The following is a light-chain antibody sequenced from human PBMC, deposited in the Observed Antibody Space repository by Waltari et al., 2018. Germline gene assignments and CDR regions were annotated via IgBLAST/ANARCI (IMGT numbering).Light chain of an antibody. CDR3: QQYNNWPPLT. J-gene: IGKJ4*01. V-gene: IGKV3-15*01. CDR1: QRVSSN. CDR2: GAS. Sequence: EIVMTQSPATLSVSPGERATLSCRASQRVSSNLAWYKKKPGQAPRLLIYGASTMATGIPARFSGGGSGKEFNLTISSLQSEDFAVYYCQQYNNWPPLTFGGGTKVEIK.